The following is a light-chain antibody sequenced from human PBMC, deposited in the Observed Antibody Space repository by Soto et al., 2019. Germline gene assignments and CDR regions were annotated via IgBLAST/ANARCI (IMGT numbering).Light chain of an antibody. CDR3: QQYDYWPLR. J-gene: IGKJ1*01. Sequence: ETVMTQSPATLSVSPGERATLSCRAGRSVGTNVAWYQQNPGQAPGLLIYNAATRATGIPARFSGSRSGIEFTLIFSSLQSEDSAVYYCQQYDYWPLRVGQGTKVEIK. CDR2: NAA. CDR1: RSVGTN. V-gene: IGKV3-15*01.